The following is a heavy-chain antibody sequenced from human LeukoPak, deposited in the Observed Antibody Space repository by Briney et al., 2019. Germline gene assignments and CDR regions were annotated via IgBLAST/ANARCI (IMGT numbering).Heavy chain of an antibody. Sequence: QTGGSLRLSCAASGFVFDDYGMTWVRQAPGKGLEWVANIKEDGSEKYYVDSVKGRFTISRDNAKNSLYLQMNSLRAEDMALYYCAKSRVPYYDFWSPPDYWGQGTLVTVSS. CDR3: AKSRVPYYDFWSPPDY. D-gene: IGHD3-3*01. V-gene: IGHV3-7*03. CDR1: GFVFDDYG. CDR2: IKEDGSEK. J-gene: IGHJ4*02.